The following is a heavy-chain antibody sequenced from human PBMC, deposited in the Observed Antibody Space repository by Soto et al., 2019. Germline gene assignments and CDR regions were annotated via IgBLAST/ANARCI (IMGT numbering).Heavy chain of an antibody. Sequence: GASVKVSCKASGYTFTGYYMHWVRQAPGQGLEWMGWINPNSGGTNYAQKFQGWVTMTRDTSISTAYMELSRLRSDDTAVYYCARDMGSAIAVAGTSSPRNAFDIWGQGTMVTVSS. V-gene: IGHV1-2*04. CDR2: INPNSGGT. CDR3: ARDMGSAIAVAGTSSPRNAFDI. CDR1: GYTFTGYY. J-gene: IGHJ3*02. D-gene: IGHD6-19*01.